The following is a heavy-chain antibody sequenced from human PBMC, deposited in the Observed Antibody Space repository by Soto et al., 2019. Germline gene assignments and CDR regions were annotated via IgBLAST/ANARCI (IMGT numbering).Heavy chain of an antibody. CDR3: TRRYGYFDY. D-gene: IGHD4-17*01. J-gene: IGHJ4*02. Sequence: PSETLSLTCAVYGGSFSGYYWSWIRQPPGKGLEWVGEINHSGSTNYNPSLKSRVTISVDTSKNQFSLKLSSVTAADTAGYYCTRRYGYFDYWGQGTLGTVS. CDR1: GGSFSGYY. V-gene: IGHV4-34*01. CDR2: INHSGST.